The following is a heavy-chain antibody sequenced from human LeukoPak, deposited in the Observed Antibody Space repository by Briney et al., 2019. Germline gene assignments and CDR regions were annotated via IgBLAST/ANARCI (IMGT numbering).Heavy chain of an antibody. Sequence: ASVKVSCKASGYTFTSYYMHWVREAPGQGLEWMGIINPSGGSTSYAQKFQGRVTMTRDTSTSTVYMELSSLRSEDTAVYYCARGRPTYCGGDCYAVYDYCGQGTLVTVSS. V-gene: IGHV1-46*01. CDR1: GYTFTSYY. CDR2: INPSGGST. J-gene: IGHJ4*02. D-gene: IGHD2-21*02. CDR3: ARGRPTYCGGDCYAVYDY.